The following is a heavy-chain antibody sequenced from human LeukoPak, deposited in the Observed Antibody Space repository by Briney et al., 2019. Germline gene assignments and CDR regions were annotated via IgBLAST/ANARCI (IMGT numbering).Heavy chain of an antibody. CDR1: GFTFSSYA. J-gene: IGHJ4*02. D-gene: IGHD2-2*02. CDR2: ISGSGGST. Sequence: PGGSLRLSCAASGFTFSSYAMSWVRQAPGKGLEWVSAISGSGGSTYYADSVKGRFTISRDNSKNTLYLQMNSLRAEDTAVYYCAGGDIVVVPAAIRPDYWGQGTLVTVSS. CDR3: AGGDIVVVPAAIRPDY. V-gene: IGHV3-23*01.